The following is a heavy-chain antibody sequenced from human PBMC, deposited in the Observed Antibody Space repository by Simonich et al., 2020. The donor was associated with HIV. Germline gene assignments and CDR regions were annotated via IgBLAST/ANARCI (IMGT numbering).Heavy chain of an antibody. Sequence: QVQLQQWGAGLLKPSETLSLTCAVYGGSFSGYYWSWIRQPPGKGLEWIGEITHSGITNYKSSLNSRATISLDKSKNQFSLKLSSVTAADTAIYYCARRDRELILYFDYWGQGNLVTVSS. D-gene: IGHD3-3*01. CDR1: GGSFSGYY. V-gene: IGHV4-34*01. J-gene: IGHJ4*02. CDR3: ARRDRELILYFDY. CDR2: ITHSGIT.